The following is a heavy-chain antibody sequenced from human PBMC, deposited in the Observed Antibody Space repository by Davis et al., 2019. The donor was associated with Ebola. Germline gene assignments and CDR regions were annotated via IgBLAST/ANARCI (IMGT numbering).Heavy chain of an antibody. CDR1: GGTFNTHA. D-gene: IGHD1-7*01. CDR2: VLPLFSKT. Sequence: SVKVSCKASGGTFNTHAFSWVRQAPGQGLEWIGGVLPLFSKTMYSQNFRGRVIITADEPSNTVYMELSGLRSDDSATYYCAKNLKMELPGEFDQWGQGTLVSVSS. CDR3: AKNLKMELPGEFDQ. V-gene: IGHV1-69*13. J-gene: IGHJ4*02.